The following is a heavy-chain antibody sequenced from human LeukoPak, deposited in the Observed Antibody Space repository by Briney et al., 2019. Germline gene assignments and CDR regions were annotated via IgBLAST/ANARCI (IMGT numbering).Heavy chain of an antibody. J-gene: IGHJ4*02. V-gene: IGHV3-9*01. D-gene: IGHD6-13*01. Sequence: GGSLRLSCAASGFTFDDYAMHWVRQAPGKGLEWVSGTSWNSGSIGYADSVKGRFTISRDNAKDSLYLQMNSLRAEDTALYYCAKDFGIAAAVTYFDYWGQGTLVTVSS. CDR1: GFTFDDYA. CDR3: AKDFGIAAAVTYFDY. CDR2: TSWNSGSI.